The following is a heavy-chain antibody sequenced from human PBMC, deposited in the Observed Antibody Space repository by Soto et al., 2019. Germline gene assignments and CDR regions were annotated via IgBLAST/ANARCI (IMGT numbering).Heavy chain of an antibody. D-gene: IGHD1-26*01. Sequence: EVQLVESGGGLVQPGGSLRLSCAASGFTFSYYWMHWVRQAPGKGLVWVSRTNPDGSATTYTDSVKGRFTISRDNARNTLYLKMNSLSAEDTAVYYCARVKSGSYDWFDPWGQGTLVTVSS. CDR2: TNPDGSAT. J-gene: IGHJ5*02. CDR1: GFTFSYYW. CDR3: ARVKSGSYDWFDP. V-gene: IGHV3-74*03.